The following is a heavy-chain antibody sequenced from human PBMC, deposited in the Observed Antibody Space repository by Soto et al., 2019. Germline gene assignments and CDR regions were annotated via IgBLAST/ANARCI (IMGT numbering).Heavy chain of an antibody. CDR2: IYYTGST. V-gene: IGHV4-31*03. J-gene: IGHJ5*02. D-gene: IGHD2-2*01. CDR3: ARASLGYCSSTSCRSNWFDP. CDR1: GGSISTGGYY. Sequence: PSETLSLTCTVSGGSISTGGYYWSWIRQHPGKGLEWFGYIYYTGSTYYNLSLKSRVTISVDTSKNQFSLKLSSVTAADTAVYYCARASLGYCSSTSCRSNWFDPWGQGTLVTVSS.